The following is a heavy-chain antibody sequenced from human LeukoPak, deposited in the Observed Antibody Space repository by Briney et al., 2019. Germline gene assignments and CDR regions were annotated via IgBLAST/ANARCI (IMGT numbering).Heavy chain of an antibody. CDR1: GFTFSNYG. Sequence: GGSLRLSCAASGFTFSNYGMSWVRQAPGKGLEWVAGISDSAGKTNYADSVKGRFTISRDSPKNTLYLQMNSLRAEDTAVYFCAKRGVVIRVILVGFHKEAYYFDSWGQGALVTVSS. J-gene: IGHJ4*02. CDR2: ISDSAGKT. CDR3: AKRGVVIRVILVGFHKEAYYFDS. D-gene: IGHD3-22*01. V-gene: IGHV3-23*01.